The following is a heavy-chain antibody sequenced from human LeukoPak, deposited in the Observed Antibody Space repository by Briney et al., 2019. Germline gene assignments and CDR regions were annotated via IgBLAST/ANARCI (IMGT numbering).Heavy chain of an antibody. CDR2: LGGTNGYT. D-gene: IGHD2-2*01. Sequence: GGSLRLSCVASGFTFSSYAMSWVRQPPGKGLEWVSSLGGTNGYTYYADSVKGRFSLSRDNSQNTLYLQMNTLRAEDTALYYCARVPSGCYACAFYYWGQGTLVTVSS. CDR1: GFTFSSYA. J-gene: IGHJ4*02. CDR3: ARVPSGCYACAFYY. V-gene: IGHV3-23*01.